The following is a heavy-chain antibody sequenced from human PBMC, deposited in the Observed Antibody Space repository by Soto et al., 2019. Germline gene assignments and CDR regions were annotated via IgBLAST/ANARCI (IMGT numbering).Heavy chain of an antibody. D-gene: IGHD3-22*01. V-gene: IGHV3-7*01. Sequence: TGGSLRLSCAASGFTFSTFWMSWVRQAPGKGLEWVADINPVESEKYYVDSVKGRFTVSRDNAKNSLYLQMNSLRVEDTALYYCARDGGYYDSSGYYYSYYYYGMDVWGQGTTVTVSS. CDR2: INPVESEK. CDR1: GFTFSTFW. CDR3: ARDGGYYDSSGYYYSYYYYGMDV. J-gene: IGHJ6*02.